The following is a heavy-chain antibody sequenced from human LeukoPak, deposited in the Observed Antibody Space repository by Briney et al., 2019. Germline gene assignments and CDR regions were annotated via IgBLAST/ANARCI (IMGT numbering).Heavy chain of an antibody. D-gene: IGHD1-1*01. J-gene: IGHJ6*04. CDR2: ISPSGGST. Sequence: ASVKVSCKASGYTFTSYYMHWVRQAPGQGLEWMGIISPSGGSTSYAQKFQGGVTMTRDTSTSTVYMELSSLRSEDTAVYYCARDQEAGTPGVWGKGTTVTVSS. CDR1: GYTFTSYY. CDR3: ARDQEAGTPGV. V-gene: IGHV1-46*01.